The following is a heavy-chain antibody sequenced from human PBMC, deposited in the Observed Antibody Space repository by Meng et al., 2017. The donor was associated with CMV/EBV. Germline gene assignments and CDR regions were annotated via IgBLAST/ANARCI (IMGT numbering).Heavy chain of an antibody. Sequence: SETLSLTCAVYGGSFSGYYWSWIRQPPGKGLEWIGEINHSGSTNYNPSLKSRVTISVDMSKNQFSLKLSSVTAADTAVYYCARVRVLPNRGTKLLYLNWFDPWGQGTLVTVSS. V-gene: IGHV4-34*01. CDR2: INHSGST. J-gene: IGHJ5*02. CDR1: GGSFSGYY. CDR3: ARVRVLPNRGTKLLYLNWFDP. D-gene: IGHD2-2*02.